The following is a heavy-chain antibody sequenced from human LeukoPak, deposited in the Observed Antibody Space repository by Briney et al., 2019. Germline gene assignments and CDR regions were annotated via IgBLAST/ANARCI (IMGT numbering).Heavy chain of an antibody. Sequence: GGSLRLSCADSGITFSGNWMSWVRQAPGKGLEWVAHIKPDGSERYYVDSVRGRFTISRDNAENSLYLEMNSLRAEDTAVYYCARDRDWSFDYWGQGTLVTVSS. V-gene: IGHV3-7*05. J-gene: IGHJ4*02. D-gene: IGHD3/OR15-3a*01. CDR1: GITFSGNW. CDR3: ARDRDWSFDY. CDR2: IKPDGSER.